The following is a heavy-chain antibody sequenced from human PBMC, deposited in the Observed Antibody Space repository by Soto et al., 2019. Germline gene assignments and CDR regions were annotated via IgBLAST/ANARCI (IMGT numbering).Heavy chain of an antibody. V-gene: IGHV3-30-3*01. CDR3: ARGEDTADPVPNLYDY. CDR2: ISYDGSNK. CDR1: GFTFSSYA. J-gene: IGHJ4*02. Sequence: GGSLRLSCAASGFTFSSYAMHWVRQAPGKGLEWVAVISYDGSNKYYADSVKGRFTISRDNSKNTLYLQMNSLRAEDTAVYYCARGEDTADPVPNLYDYWGQGTLVTVSS. D-gene: IGHD5-18*01.